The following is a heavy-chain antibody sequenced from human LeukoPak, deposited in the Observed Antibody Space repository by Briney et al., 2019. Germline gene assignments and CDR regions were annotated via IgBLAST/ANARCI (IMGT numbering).Heavy chain of an antibody. J-gene: IGHJ4*02. CDR2: ISAYNGNT. D-gene: IGHD1-26*01. CDR1: GYTFTSYG. V-gene: IGHV1-18*01. CDR3: ASSIVGATRFDY. Sequence: ASVKVSCKASGYTFTSYGISWVRQAPGQGLEWMGWISAYNGNTNYAQKLQGRVTMTTDTSTSTAYMELSSLRSEDTAVYYCASSIVGATRFDYWGQGTLVTVSS.